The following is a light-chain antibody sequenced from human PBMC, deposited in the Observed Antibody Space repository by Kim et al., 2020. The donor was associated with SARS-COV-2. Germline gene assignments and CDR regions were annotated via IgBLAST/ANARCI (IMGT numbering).Light chain of an antibody. CDR1: QSVGTY. V-gene: IGKV3-11*01. CDR3: QQRADWPWT. CDR2: DAS. Sequence: LSPGERATRSCRASQSVGTYLGWYQQKPGQAPSLLIYDASNRATGIPARFSGSGSGTDFTLTINNLEPEDSAVYYCQQRADWPWTFGQGTKVDIK. J-gene: IGKJ1*01.